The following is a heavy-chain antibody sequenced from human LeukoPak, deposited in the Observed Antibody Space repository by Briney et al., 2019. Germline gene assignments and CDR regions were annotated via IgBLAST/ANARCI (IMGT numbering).Heavy chain of an antibody. Sequence: PSETLSLTCTVSGGSISSYYWSWIRQPPGKGLEWIGYIYYSGSTNYNPSLKSRVTISVDTSKNQFSLKLSSVTAADTAVYYCARSGANYDILTGYYPNWFDLWGQGTLVTVSS. CDR1: GGSISSYY. J-gene: IGHJ5*02. V-gene: IGHV4-59*01. CDR3: ARSGANYDILTGYYPNWFDL. D-gene: IGHD3-9*01. CDR2: IYYSGST.